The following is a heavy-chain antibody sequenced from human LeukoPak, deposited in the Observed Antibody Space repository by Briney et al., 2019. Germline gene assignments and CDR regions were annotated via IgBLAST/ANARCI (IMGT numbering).Heavy chain of an antibody. CDR2: IYHTGSA. Sequence: PSETLSLTCSVPGYSFTSGRYWGWIRQPPGKGLEWIANIYHTGSAHYNPSLKSRVTISVDTSKNQFSLKLSSVTAADTAVYYCARYCTSTTCILRGFDYWGQGTLVTVSS. D-gene: IGHD2-2*01. CDR1: GYSFTSGRY. V-gene: IGHV4-38-2*01. CDR3: ARYCTSTTCILRGFDY. J-gene: IGHJ4*02.